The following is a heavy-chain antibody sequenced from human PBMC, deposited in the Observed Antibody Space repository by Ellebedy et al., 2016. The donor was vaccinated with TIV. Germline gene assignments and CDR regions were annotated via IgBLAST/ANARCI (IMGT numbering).Heavy chain of an antibody. D-gene: IGHD6-13*01. CDR3: ARDGSDLYGRPIAAAGRAPYDY. V-gene: IGHV1-46*01. CDR1: GYTFTSYY. J-gene: IGHJ4*02. CDR2: INPSGGST. Sequence: ASVKVSCXASGYTFTSYYMHWVRQAPGQGLEWMGIINPSGGSTSYAQKFQGRVTMTRDTSTSTVYMELSSLRSEDTAVYYCARDGSDLYGRPIAAAGRAPYDYWGQGTLVTVSS.